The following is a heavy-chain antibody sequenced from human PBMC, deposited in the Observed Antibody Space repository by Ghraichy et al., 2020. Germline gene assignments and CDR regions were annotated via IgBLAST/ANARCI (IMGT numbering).Heavy chain of an antibody. CDR1: GYTFTGYY. Sequence: ASVKVSCKASGYTFTGYYMHWVRQAPGQGLEWMGWINPNSGGTNYAQKFQGRVTMTRDTSISTAYMELSRLRSDDTAVYYCAREASTVVTPALYAFDIWGQGTMVTVSS. CDR2: INPNSGGT. CDR3: AREASTVVTPALYAFDI. D-gene: IGHD4-23*01. J-gene: IGHJ3*02. V-gene: IGHV1-2*02.